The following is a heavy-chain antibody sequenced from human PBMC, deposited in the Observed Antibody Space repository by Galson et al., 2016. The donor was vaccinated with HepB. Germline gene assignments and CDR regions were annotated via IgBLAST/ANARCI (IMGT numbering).Heavy chain of an antibody. CDR1: GYTFSGHY. CDR2: INPENGDT. V-gene: IGHV1-2*02. J-gene: IGHJ3*02. Sequence: SVKVSCKASGYTFSGHYLHWVRQAPGQGFEWMGWINPENGDTKYAQKFHGRVSMTRDTSITTAYMELSWLMSDDTALYYCVRDPPIVMEKITFDIWGQGTMVTVSS. D-gene: IGHD2/OR15-2a*01. CDR3: VRDPPIVMEKITFDI.